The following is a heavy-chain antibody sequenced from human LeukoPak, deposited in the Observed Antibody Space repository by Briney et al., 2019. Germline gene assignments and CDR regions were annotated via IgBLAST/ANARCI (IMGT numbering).Heavy chain of an antibody. CDR2: VSDSGSNT. CDR3: AKNPDYDVLTGTSFDC. D-gene: IGHD3-9*01. CDR1: GFTFNNYA. Sequence: GGSLRLSCAASGFTFNNYAMNWVRQAPGKGLEWVSSVSDSGSNTYYAASVKGRFTISRDNSKNTLYPQMNSLKAEDTAVYYCAKNPDYDVLTGTSFDCWGQGALVTVSS. V-gene: IGHV3-23*01. J-gene: IGHJ4*02.